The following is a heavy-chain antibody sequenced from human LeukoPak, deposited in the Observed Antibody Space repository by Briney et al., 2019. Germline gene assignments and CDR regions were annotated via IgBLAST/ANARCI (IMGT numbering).Heavy chain of an antibody. Sequence: ASLRVSCKTAGYIFTDYYMHWVRQAPGQGLESMGWINPNSGGTSSAQKLQGRVTMTRDTSITTVYMEVSWLTSDDTAIYYCARADRLDGGPYLIGPWGQGTLVTVSS. J-gene: IGHJ5*02. CDR1: GYIFTDYY. V-gene: IGHV1-2*02. CDR2: INPNSGGT. CDR3: ARADRLDGGPYLIGP. D-gene: IGHD2-21*01.